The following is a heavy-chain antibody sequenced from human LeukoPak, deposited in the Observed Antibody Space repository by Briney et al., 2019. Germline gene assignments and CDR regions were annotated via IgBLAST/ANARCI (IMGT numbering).Heavy chain of an antibody. J-gene: IGHJ5*02. CDR1: GGSISSGGYY. CDR2: IYYSGST. Sequence: PSETLSLTCTVSGGSISSGGYYWIWIRQHPGKGLEWIGYIYYSGSTYYNPSLKSRVTISVDTSKNQFSLKLSSVTAADTAVYYCARGKNVGYYGSGSYFGNWFDPWGQGTLVTVSS. V-gene: IGHV4-31*03. D-gene: IGHD3-10*01. CDR3: ARGKNVGYYGSGSYFGNWFDP.